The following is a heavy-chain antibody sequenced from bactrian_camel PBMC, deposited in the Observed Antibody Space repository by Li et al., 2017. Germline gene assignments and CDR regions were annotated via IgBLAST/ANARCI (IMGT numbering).Heavy chain of an antibody. J-gene: IGHJ4*01. CDR2: ISSDGTT. V-gene: IGHV3S63*01. D-gene: IGHD2*01. CDR3: AAGRVVGGEAPGCSAAY. Sequence: HVQLVESGGGSVQIGGSLRLSCTASGLSFDDYDMHWYRQAPGDECELVSSISSDGTTKYADSVKGRFTISQDNAKKVVYLQMNNLTLGDTAMYYCAAGRVVGGEAPGCSAAYWGQGTQVTVS. CDR1: GLSFDDYD.